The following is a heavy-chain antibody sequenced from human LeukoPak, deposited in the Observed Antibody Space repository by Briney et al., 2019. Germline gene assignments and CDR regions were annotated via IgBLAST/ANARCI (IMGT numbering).Heavy chain of an antibody. CDR1: GFTFSSYG. Sequence: GGSLRLSCAASGFTFSSYGMTWVRQAPGKGLEWVSAISGSGGSTYHADSVKGRFTISRDNFKNTVYLQMNSLRAEDTAVYYCAKGMQPNDYHYYGLDVWGQGTTVTVSS. CDR3: AKGMQPNDYHYYGLDV. J-gene: IGHJ6*02. V-gene: IGHV3-23*01. CDR2: ISGSGGST. D-gene: IGHD5-12*01.